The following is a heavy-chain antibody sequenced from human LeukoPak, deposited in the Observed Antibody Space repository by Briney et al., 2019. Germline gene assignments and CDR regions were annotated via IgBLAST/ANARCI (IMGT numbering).Heavy chain of an antibody. CDR1: GGSISSGDYY. Sequence: PSQTLSLTCTVSGGSISSGDYYWSWLRQPPGTGLEWIGYIYYSGSTYYNPSLKSRVTISVDTSKNQFSLKLSSVTAADTAVYYCARVRAVADLFDYWGQGTLVTVSS. J-gene: IGHJ4*02. D-gene: IGHD6-19*01. V-gene: IGHV4-30-4*01. CDR3: ARVRAVADLFDY. CDR2: IYYSGST.